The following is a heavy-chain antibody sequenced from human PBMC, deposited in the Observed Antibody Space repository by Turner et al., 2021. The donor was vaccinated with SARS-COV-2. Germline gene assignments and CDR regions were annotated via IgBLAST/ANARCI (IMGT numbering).Heavy chain of an antibody. Sequence: QVQLQQWGAGLVKPSETLSLTCGVSGGSFSTYYWSWIRQSPGKGLEWMAEIKRSGSTNYSPSLKSRVTISVDTPKRQISLNLTSVTAADTAIYFCARGQSRGFYGSGSRRFDYWGQGTQVTVSS. J-gene: IGHJ4*02. CDR1: GGSFSTYY. CDR3: ARGQSRGFYGSGSRRFDY. V-gene: IGHV4-34*01. D-gene: IGHD3-10*01. CDR2: IKRSGST.